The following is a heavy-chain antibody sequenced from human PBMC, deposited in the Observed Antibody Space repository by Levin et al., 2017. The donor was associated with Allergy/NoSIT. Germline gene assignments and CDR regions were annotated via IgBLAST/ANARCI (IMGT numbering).Heavy chain of an antibody. V-gene: IGHV3-48*02. CDR2: ISSSSTTI. D-gene: IGHD1-26*01. CDR3: VRGIVGSIFAS. J-gene: IGHJ4*02. Sequence: ASVKVSCAASGFTFSSYRMNWVRQAPGKGLEWVSYISSSSTTIYYADSVKGRFSISRDNAENSLYLQMNSLRDEDTALYYCVRGIVGSIFASGGQGTLVTVSS. CDR1: GFTFSSYR.